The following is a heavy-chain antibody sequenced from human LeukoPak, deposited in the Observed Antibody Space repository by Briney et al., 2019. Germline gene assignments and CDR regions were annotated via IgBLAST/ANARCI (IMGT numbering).Heavy chain of an antibody. CDR1: GYIFTSYY. CDR2: INPSGGST. V-gene: IGHV1-46*01. D-gene: IGHD3-16*01. Sequence: ASVEVSCKASGYIFTSYYMHWGRQAPGQGLEWMGIINPSGGSTSYAQKFQGRVTMTRDTSTSTVYMELSSLRSEDTAVYYCARGGAPFGMDVWGQGTTVTVSS. J-gene: IGHJ6*02. CDR3: ARGGAPFGMDV.